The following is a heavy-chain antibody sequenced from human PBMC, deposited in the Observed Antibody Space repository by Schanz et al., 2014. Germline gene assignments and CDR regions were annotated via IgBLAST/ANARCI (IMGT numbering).Heavy chain of an antibody. CDR3: AKDHPSSGWPAFDV. Sequence: EVQLLESGGGLAQPGGSLRLACAASGFNFNTYAMNWVRQAPGRGLEWVSGITRQGTTYYADFVKGRFSISRDLSSNTLYLQMNSLRADDSAIYYCAKDHPSSGWPAFDVWGQGTQVTVSS. CDR2: ITRQGTT. V-gene: IGHV3-23*01. J-gene: IGHJ4*02. D-gene: IGHD6-19*01. CDR1: GFNFNTYA.